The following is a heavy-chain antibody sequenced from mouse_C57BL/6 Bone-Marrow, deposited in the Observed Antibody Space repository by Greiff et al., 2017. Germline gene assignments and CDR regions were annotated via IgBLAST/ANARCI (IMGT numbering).Heavy chain of an antibody. Sequence: QVELKQPGAELVKPGASVKMSCKASGYTFTSYWITWVKQRPGQGLEWIGDIYPGSGSTNYNEKFKSKATLTVDTSSSTAYMQLSSLTSEDSAVYYCARRWDYFDYWGQGTTLTVSS. CDR1: GYTFTSYW. D-gene: IGHD1-1*02. V-gene: IGHV1-55*01. J-gene: IGHJ2*01. CDR3: ARRWDYFDY. CDR2: IYPGSGST.